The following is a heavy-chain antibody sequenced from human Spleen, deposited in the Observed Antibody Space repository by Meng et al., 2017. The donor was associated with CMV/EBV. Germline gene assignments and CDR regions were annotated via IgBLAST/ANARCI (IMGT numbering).Heavy chain of an antibody. V-gene: IGHV3-21*01. CDR3: AREDDYCSTTSCYRSLDY. CDR1: GFTFSSYA. Sequence: GESLKISFTASGFTFSSYAMHWVRQAPGKGLAWVSSISSTSSYIYYADSVKGRFTISRDNAKKSLYLKMNSLRAEDTAVYYCAREDDYCSTTSCYRSLDYWGQGTLVTVSS. CDR2: ISSTSSYI. D-gene: IGHD2-2*01. J-gene: IGHJ4*02.